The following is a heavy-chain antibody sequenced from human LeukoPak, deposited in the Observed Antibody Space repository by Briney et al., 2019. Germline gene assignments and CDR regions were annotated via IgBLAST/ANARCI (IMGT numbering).Heavy chain of an antibody. CDR2: IYHSGST. CDR1: GGSISSGGYS. Sequence: SETLSLTCAVSGGSISSGGYSWSWIRQPPGKGLEWIGYIYHSGSTYYNPSLKSRVTISVDRSKNQFSLKLSSVTAADTAVYYCARNQVRGYSYGYRGYYFDYWGQGTLVTVSS. CDR3: ARNQVRGYSYGYRGYYFDY. D-gene: IGHD5-18*01. J-gene: IGHJ4*02. V-gene: IGHV4-30-2*01.